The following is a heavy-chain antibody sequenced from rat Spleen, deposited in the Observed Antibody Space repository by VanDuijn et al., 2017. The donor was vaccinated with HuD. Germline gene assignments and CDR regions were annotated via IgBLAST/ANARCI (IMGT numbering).Heavy chain of an antibody. CDR1: GFTFSDFF. D-gene: IGHD1-9*01. CDR2: ISDDGTST. J-gene: IGHJ2*01. CDR3: ARRHYGYTDYFDY. Sequence: EVQLVASDGGLVQPGRSLKLSCAASGFTFSDFFMAWVRQAPAQGLEWVATISDDGTSTYYRDSVKGRFTISRDNAKSTLCLQMDSLRSEDTATYYCARRHYGYTDYFDYWGQGVMVTVSS. V-gene: IGHV5-29*01.